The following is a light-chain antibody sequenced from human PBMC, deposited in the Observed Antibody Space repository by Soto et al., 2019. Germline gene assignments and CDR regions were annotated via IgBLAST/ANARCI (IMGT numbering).Light chain of an antibody. V-gene: IGKV1-5*03. J-gene: IGKJ1*01. CDR1: QSISSW. CDR3: QQYNSYSRT. CDR2: KAS. Sequence: DIQMTQSPSTLSASVGDRVTITCRASQSISSWLAWYQQKPGKAPNLVIYKASSLESGVPSRFSGSGSGTEFTLTISSLQPDDFATYYCQQYNSYSRTFGQGTKVEIK.